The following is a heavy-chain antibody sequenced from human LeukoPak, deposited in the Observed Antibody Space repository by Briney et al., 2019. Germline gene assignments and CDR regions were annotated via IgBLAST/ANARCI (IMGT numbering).Heavy chain of an antibody. V-gene: IGHV3-48*03. Sequence: GGSLRLSCAASGFTFSSYEMNWVRQAPGEGRGWVSYICSSGSTIYCADSVKGRFTISRDNGKNSLYLQMNSLRAEDTAVYYCAREAAGRSEDDYWGQGTLVTVSS. D-gene: IGHD6-19*01. J-gene: IGHJ4*02. CDR1: GFTFSSYE. CDR2: ICSSGSTI. CDR3: AREAAGRSEDDY.